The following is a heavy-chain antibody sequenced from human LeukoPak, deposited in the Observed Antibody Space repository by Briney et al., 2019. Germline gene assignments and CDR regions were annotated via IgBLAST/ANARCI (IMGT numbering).Heavy chain of an antibody. CDR2: SNPSGAST. D-gene: IGHD3-3*01. J-gene: IGHJ4*02. CDR1: GYTFPSYS. Sequence: ASVKVSCKASGYTFPSYSIHWVRQAPGQGLEWMGVSNPSGASTTYAQKFQGRVTMTRDTSINAAYMELSRLRSDDTAVYYCARGYDSIDYWGQGTLVTVSS. V-gene: IGHV1-46*01. CDR3: ARGYDSIDY.